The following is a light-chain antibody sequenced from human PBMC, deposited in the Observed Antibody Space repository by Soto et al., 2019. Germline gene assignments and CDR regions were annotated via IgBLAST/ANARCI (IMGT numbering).Light chain of an antibody. Sequence: EIVMAQSPATVSVSPGEIATLSCRASQSVPNSYLAWYQQKPGQAPRLLIYGASSRATGIPVRFSGSGSGTDFTLTITRLEPEDFAVYYCQRYGASTTFGQGTKVDIK. V-gene: IGKV3-20*01. J-gene: IGKJ1*01. CDR3: QRYGASTT. CDR2: GAS. CDR1: QSVPNSY.